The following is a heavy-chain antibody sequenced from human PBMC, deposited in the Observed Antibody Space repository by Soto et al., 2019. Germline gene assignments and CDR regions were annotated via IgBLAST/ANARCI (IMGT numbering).Heavy chain of an antibody. Sequence: SLKVSCKASGVTFSSYSISCVRQPPLQLLVWMVVIIPIFGTANYAQKFQGRVTITADESTSTAYMELSSLRSEDTAVYYCAGKYCSSTSCYNGYYYGMDVWGQGTTVTVSS. D-gene: IGHD2-2*02. CDR3: AGKYCSSTSCYNGYYYGMDV. CDR1: GVTFSSYS. V-gene: IGHV1-69*13. CDR2: IIPIFGTA. J-gene: IGHJ6*02.